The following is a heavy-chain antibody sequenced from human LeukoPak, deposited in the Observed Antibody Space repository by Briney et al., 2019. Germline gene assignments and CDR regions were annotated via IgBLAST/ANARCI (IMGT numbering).Heavy chain of an antibody. D-gene: IGHD2-21*01. J-gene: IGHJ4*02. CDR3: VPPPPRVVSATAPRSD. CDR1: GFTFSSHL. Sequence: GGSLRLSCAASGFTFSSHLMHWVRQAPGKGLVWVSAITSSGGSTYYADSVKGRFTISRDNSKNTLYLQMSNLRAEDTAVYYCVPPPPRVVSATAPRSDWGQGTLVTVSS. CDR2: ITSSGGST. V-gene: IGHV3-23*01.